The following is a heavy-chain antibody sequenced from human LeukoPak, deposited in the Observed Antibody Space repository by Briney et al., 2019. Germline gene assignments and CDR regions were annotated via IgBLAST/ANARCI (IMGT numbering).Heavy chain of an antibody. V-gene: IGHV4-38-2*02. Sequence: SETLSLTCTVSGYSTSSGYYWGWIRQPPGKGLEWIGSIYHSGSTYYNPSLKSRVTISVDTSKDQFSLKLMSVTATDTDVYYCARGGGSHRFYYYYMDVWGKGTTVTVSS. J-gene: IGHJ6*03. CDR1: GYSTSSGYY. D-gene: IGHD3-10*01. CDR2: IYHSGST. CDR3: ARGGGSHRFYYYYMDV.